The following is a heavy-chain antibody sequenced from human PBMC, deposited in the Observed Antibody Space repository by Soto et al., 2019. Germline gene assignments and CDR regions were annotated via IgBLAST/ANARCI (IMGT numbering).Heavy chain of an antibody. D-gene: IGHD2-15*01. J-gene: IGHJ4*02. Sequence: EVQLVESGGGMVKPGGSLRLSCAASGFTFSSYSMNWVRQAPGPGLEWVSSISSSSSYIYYADSVKGRFTISRDNAKNSLYLQMNSLRAEDTAVYYCAGGDCRGGSCPIPDYWGQRTLVTVSS. CDR2: ISSSSSYI. V-gene: IGHV3-21*01. CDR3: AGGDCRGGSCPIPDY. CDR1: GFTFSSYS.